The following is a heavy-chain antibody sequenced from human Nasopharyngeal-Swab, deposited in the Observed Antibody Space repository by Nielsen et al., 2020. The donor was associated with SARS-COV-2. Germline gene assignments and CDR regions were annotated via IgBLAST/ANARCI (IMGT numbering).Heavy chain of an antibody. D-gene: IGHD3-10*01. V-gene: IGHV3-23*01. CDR3: AKDDVVRGDAFDI. CDR2: ISASGGST. Sequence: GESLKISCIASGFTFNIYAMAWVRLTPGRGLQWVSGISASGGSTYYTDSVKGRFAVSRDNSRNTLYLQMHSLRVEDTALYYCAKDDVVRGDAFDIWGQGTMVTVSS. J-gene: IGHJ3*02. CDR1: GFTFNIYA.